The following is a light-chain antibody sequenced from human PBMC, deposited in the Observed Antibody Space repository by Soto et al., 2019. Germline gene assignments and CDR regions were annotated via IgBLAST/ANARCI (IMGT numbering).Light chain of an antibody. V-gene: IGKV3-15*01. CDR1: QNVDSN. Sequence: EIVMTQAPSTLSVSPGEGATLSCRASQNVDSNLAWYQQKPGQGPRLLIFGASTRDTGIPARFRGSGSGTEFTLTIPSLQSEYFAVYYCHQYNNWPLWTFGQGTKVAIK. CDR2: GAS. J-gene: IGKJ1*01. CDR3: HQYNNWPLWT.